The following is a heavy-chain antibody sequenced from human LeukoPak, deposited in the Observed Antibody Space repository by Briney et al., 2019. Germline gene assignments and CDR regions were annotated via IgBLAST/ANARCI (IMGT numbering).Heavy chain of an antibody. V-gene: IGHV4-34*01. CDR3: ARGLIRLDSYYYYYYMDV. J-gene: IGHJ6*03. CDR1: GGSFSGYY. Sequence: SETLSLTCAVYGGSFSGYYWRWVRQPPGKGREWIGEINHSVLTNYTPSLNSRLTISVDPSKNQFSLKLSSVTAADTAVYYCARGLIRLDSYYYYYYMDVWGKGTTVTVSS. D-gene: IGHD1-1*01. CDR2: INHSVLT.